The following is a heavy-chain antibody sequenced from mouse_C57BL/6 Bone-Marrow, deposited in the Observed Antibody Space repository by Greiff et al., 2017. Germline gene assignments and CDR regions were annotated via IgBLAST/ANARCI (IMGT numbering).Heavy chain of an antibody. CDR2: ISNLAYSI. J-gene: IGHJ3*01. V-gene: IGHV5-15*01. D-gene: IGHD1-1*01. CDR3: ARHENYGSSSWFAY. CDR1: GFTFSDYG. Sequence: EVHLVESGGGLVQPGGSLKLSCAASGFTFSDYGMAWVRQAPRKGPEWVAFISNLAYSIYYADTVTGRFTISRENAKNTLYLEMSSLRSEDTAMYYCARHENYGSSSWFAYWGQGTLVTVSA.